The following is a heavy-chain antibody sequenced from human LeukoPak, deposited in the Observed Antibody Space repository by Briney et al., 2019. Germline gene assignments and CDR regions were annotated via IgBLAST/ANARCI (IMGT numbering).Heavy chain of an antibody. CDR3: AKTMVLRYFDWLIDRGDGMDV. CDR1: GFSFSSYE. J-gene: IGHJ6*02. Sequence: PGGSLRLSCAASGFSFSSYEMNWVRQAPGKGLEWVSYMSSSGGTIYYADSLKGRFTISRDNSKNTLYLQMNSLRAEDTAVYYCAKTMVLRYFDWLIDRGDGMDVWGQGTTVTVSS. CDR2: MSSSGGTI. D-gene: IGHD3-9*01. V-gene: IGHV3-48*03.